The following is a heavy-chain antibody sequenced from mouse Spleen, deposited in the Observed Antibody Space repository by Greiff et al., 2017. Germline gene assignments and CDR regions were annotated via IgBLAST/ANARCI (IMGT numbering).Heavy chain of an antibody. CDR2: IDPSDSYT. D-gene: IGHD2-3*01. CDR1: GYTFTSYW. J-gene: IGHJ3*01. V-gene: IGHV1-59*01. CDR3: ARDDGKGFAY. Sequence: VQLQQPGAELVRPGTSVKLSCKASGYTFTSYWMHWVKQRPGQGLEWIGVIDPSDSYTNYNQKFKGKATLTVDTSSSTAYMQLSSLTSEDSAVYYCARDDGKGFAYWGQGTLVTVSA.